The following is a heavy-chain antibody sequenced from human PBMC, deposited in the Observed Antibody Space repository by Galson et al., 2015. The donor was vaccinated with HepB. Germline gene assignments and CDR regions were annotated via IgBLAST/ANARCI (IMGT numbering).Heavy chain of an antibody. CDR1: GFTFSSYA. D-gene: IGHD2-15*01. J-gene: IGHJ4*02. CDR2: ISYDGSNK. V-gene: IGHV3-30-3*01. CDR3: ATGYCSGGSCLPHDY. Sequence: SLRLSCAASGFTFSSYAMHWVRQAPGKGLEWVAVISYDGSNKYYADSVKGRFTISRDNSKNTLYLQMNSLRAEDTAVYYCATGYCSGGSCLPHDYWGQGTLVTVSS.